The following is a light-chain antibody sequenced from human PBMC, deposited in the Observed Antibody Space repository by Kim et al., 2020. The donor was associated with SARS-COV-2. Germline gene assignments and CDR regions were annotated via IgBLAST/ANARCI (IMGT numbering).Light chain of an antibody. CDR3: HQYDDFT. CDR2: DVS. CDR1: QDSNNF. V-gene: IGKV1-33*01. Sequence: LSASVRDSVTITCRTDQDSNNFLNWYQHTPGNVPKLLIYDVSNLEKGVPSRFSGSGSGTHFTLTISGLRPEDVGTYYCHQYDDFTFGGGTKVDIK. J-gene: IGKJ4*01.